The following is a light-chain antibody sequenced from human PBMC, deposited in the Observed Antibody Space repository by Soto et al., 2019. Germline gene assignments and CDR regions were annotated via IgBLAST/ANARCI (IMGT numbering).Light chain of an antibody. V-gene: IGKV3-11*01. Sequence: EIVLTQSPATLSLSPGERAILSCRASQTVSNYLLWYQQKPGQAPRLLIYDASNRATGIPARFSGSGSETDFTPTISSLEPEDVHVYYCQQRMNWPLTFGQGTRLEIK. CDR1: QTVSNY. CDR2: DAS. J-gene: IGKJ5*01. CDR3: QQRMNWPLT.